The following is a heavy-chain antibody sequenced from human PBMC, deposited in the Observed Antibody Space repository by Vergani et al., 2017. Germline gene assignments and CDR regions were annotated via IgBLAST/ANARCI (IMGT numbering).Heavy chain of an antibody. Sequence: QVQLQESGPGLVRPSETLSLTCTVSGGSLSGYYWNWIRQTPGEGLEWIGYVEYRGYFNYNPSLKTRVSMSSDTSNNQFSLMLSSVTVADTAVYYCARSIVSRNPPDYFDNWGQGTLVTVSS. J-gene: IGHJ4*02. D-gene: IGHD1-14*01. CDR2: VEYRGYF. CDR3: ARSIVSRNPPDYFDN. V-gene: IGHV4-59*01. CDR1: GGSLSGYY.